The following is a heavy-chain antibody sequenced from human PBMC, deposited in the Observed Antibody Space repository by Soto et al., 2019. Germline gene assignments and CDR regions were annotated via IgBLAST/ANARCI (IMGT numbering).Heavy chain of an antibody. J-gene: IGHJ3*02. CDR3: ARQAVSGSYRMRGAFDI. D-gene: IGHD1-26*01. CDR1: GYTFTGYY. Sequence: ASVKVSCKASGYTFTGYYMHWVRQAPGQRLEWMGWINPNSGGTNYAQKFQGWVTMTRDTSISSAYMELSRLRSDDTAVYYCARQAVSGSYRMRGAFDIWGQGTMVTVSS. CDR2: INPNSGGT. V-gene: IGHV1-2*04.